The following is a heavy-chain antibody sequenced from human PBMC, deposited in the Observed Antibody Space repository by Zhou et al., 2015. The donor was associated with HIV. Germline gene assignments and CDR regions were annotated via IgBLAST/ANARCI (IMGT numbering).Heavy chain of an antibody. D-gene: IGHD5/OR15-5a*01. J-gene: IGHJ4*02. CDR2: ITPMFGTA. V-gene: IGHV1-69*06. CDR1: GAPFNTFA. CDR3: ARDRLGSFDY. Sequence: QVQLVQSGAELRKPGSSVKVSCKTSGAPFNTFALNWVRQAPGQGPEWMGTITPMFGTADYARKFQGRVSITADTSTRTGYMELNSLRYEDTAVYYCARDRLGSFDYWGQGTLVTVSS.